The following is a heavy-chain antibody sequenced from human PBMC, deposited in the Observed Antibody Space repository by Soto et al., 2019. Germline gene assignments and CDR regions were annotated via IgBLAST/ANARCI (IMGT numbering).Heavy chain of an antibody. CDR3: ARGGGSGNPAFDY. V-gene: IGHV3-74*01. Sequence: EVHLVESGGGLVQPGGSLRLSCAASGFTFSNHWMHWVRQAPGKGLVWVSHLKSDGSTTIYADSVKGRFTISRDNAKNTLYVQMNSLRPEDMSVYYCARGGGSGNPAFDYWGQGTLVTVSS. J-gene: IGHJ4*02. CDR1: GFTFSNHW. D-gene: IGHD2-15*01. CDR2: LKSDGSTT.